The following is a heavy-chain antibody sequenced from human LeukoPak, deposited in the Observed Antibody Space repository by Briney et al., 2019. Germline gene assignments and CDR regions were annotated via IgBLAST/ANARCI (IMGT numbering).Heavy chain of an antibody. J-gene: IGHJ3*02. CDR3: ARDEGSVVGDYGDYPDAFDI. D-gene: IGHD4-17*01. CDR2: IYYSGST. CDR1: GGSISSGDYY. Sequence: PSETLSLTCTVSGGSISSGDYYWSWIRQPPGKGLEWIGYIYYSGSTYYNPSLKSRVTISVDTSKNQFSLKLSSVTAADTAVYYCARDEGSVVGDYGDYPDAFDIWGQGTMVTVSS. V-gene: IGHV4-30-4*01.